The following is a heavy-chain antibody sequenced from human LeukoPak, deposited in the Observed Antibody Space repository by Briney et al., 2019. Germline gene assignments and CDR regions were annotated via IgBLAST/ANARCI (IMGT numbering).Heavy chain of an antibody. CDR3: ARDRSSSMVVTALWGFDY. D-gene: IGHD2-21*02. CDR1: GYTFTSYY. Sequence: GASVKVSCKASGYTFTSYYIHWVRQAPGQGLEWMGIINPSAGNTAYPQKFQGRVTMTRDTSTTTLYMELSSLRSDDTAVYYCARDRSSSMVVTALWGFDYWGRGTLVTVSS. V-gene: IGHV1-46*01. J-gene: IGHJ4*02. CDR2: INPSAGNT.